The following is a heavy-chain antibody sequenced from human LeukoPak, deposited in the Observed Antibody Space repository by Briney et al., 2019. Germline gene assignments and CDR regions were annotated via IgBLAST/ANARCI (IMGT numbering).Heavy chain of an antibody. D-gene: IGHD3-16*01. CDR2: TNPNSGDT. V-gene: IGHV1-2*02. J-gene: IGHJ4*02. CDR1: GYTFTGYY. Sequence: ASVKVSCKASGYTFTGYYMHWVRQAPGQGLEWMGWTNPNSGDTNYAQKFQGRVTMTSDTSISTASMEMSRLRSDDTAVYYCARGDFQITRAFDYWGQGTLVTVSS. CDR3: ARGDFQITRAFDY.